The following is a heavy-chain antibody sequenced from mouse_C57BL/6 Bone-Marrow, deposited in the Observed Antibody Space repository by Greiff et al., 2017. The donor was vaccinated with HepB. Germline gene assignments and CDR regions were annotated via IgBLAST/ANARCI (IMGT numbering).Heavy chain of an antibody. V-gene: IGHV3-6*01. Sequence: VQLKESGPGLVKPSQSLSLTCSVTGYSITSGYYWNWIRQFPGNKLEWMGYISYDGSNNYNPSLKNRISITRDTSKNQFFLKLNSVTTEDTATYYCARVTTVVEYYFDYWGQGTTLTVSS. CDR3: ARVTTVVEYYFDY. CDR2: ISYDGSN. CDR1: GYSITSGYY. D-gene: IGHD1-1*01. J-gene: IGHJ2*01.